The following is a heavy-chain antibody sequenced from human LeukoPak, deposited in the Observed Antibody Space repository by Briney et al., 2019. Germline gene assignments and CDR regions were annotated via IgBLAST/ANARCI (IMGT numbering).Heavy chain of an antibody. Sequence: GRSLRLSCAASGFTFDDYDMHWVRQAPGKGLEWVSGISWNSGSIGYADSVKGRFTISRDNAKNSLYLQMNSLRAEDTAVYYCARDDALSGAFDIWGQGTMVTVSS. J-gene: IGHJ3*02. V-gene: IGHV3-9*01. CDR3: ARDDALSGAFDI. CDR2: ISWNSGSI. CDR1: GFTFDDYD. D-gene: IGHD3-10*01.